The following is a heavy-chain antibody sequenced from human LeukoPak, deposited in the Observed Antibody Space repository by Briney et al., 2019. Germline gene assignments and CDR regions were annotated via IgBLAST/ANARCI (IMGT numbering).Heavy chain of an antibody. CDR1: GFTFSSYW. Sequence: GGSLRLSCAASGFTFSSYWMHWVRQAPGKGLVWVSRVNSDGSSTTYADSVKGRFTISRDNAKNTLYLQMNSLRAEDTAVYYCARGSTQYSSGWYGLDYWGKGTLVTVSS. V-gene: IGHV3-74*01. CDR3: ARGSTQYSSGWYGLDY. CDR2: VNSDGSST. J-gene: IGHJ4*02. D-gene: IGHD6-19*01.